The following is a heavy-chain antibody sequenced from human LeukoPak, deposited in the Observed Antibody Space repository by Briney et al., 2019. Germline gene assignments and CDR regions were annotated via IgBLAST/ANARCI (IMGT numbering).Heavy chain of an antibody. CDR2: ISYDGSNK. D-gene: IGHD2-2*01. V-gene: IGHV3-30*04. J-gene: IGHJ4*02. CDR3: ATIQEYQLHVDY. Sequence: GGSLRLSCAASGFTFSSYAMHWVRQAPGKGLEWVAVISYDGSNKYYADSVKGRFTISRDNSKNTLYLQMNSLRAEDTAVYYCATIQEYQLHVDYWGQGTLVTVSS. CDR1: GFTFSSYA.